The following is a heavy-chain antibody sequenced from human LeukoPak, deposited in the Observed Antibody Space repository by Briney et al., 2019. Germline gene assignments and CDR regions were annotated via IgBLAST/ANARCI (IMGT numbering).Heavy chain of an antibody. CDR2: INHSGST. D-gene: IGHD1-1*01. CDR3: ARVELEKSFDI. J-gene: IGHJ3*02. V-gene: IGHV4-34*01. Sequence: SETLSLTCAVYGGSFSGYYWSWIRQPPGKGLEWIGEINHSGSTNYNPSLKSRVTISVDTSKNQFSLKLSSVTAADTAVYYCARVELEKSFDIWGQGTMVTVSS. CDR1: GGSFSGYY.